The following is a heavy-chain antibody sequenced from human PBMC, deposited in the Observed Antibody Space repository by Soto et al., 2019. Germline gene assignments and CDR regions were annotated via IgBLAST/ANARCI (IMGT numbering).Heavy chain of an antibody. CDR2: TYSGGTT. V-gene: IGHV3-66*01. J-gene: IGHJ4*02. CDR3: ASGASGNYR. Sequence: EVQLVESGGGLVQPGGSLRLSCAASGFTVSSNYMTWVRQAPGKGLEWGSNTYSGGTTSYADSVKGRFTISRDNSKNTLFLQMNSLRDDDTAVYYCASGASGNYRWGQGTLVTVSS. D-gene: IGHD3-10*01. CDR1: GFTVSSNY.